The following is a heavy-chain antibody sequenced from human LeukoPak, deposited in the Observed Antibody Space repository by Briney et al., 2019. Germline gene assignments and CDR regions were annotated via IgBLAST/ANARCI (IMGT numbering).Heavy chain of an antibody. V-gene: IGHV3-11*05. CDR3: ARDGDDSNIDY. CDR1: GFTFSDYY. J-gene: IGHJ4*02. D-gene: IGHD4-11*01. CDR2: IASSSSDT. Sequence: GGSLRLSCAASGFTFSDYYMSWIRQAPGKGLEGVSYIASSSSDTIYADSVKGRFTISRDNAKNSLYLQMNSLRAEDTAVYYCARDGDDSNIDYWGQGTLVTVSS.